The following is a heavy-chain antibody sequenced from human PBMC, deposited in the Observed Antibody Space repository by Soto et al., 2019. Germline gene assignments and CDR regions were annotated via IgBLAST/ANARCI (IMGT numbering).Heavy chain of an antibody. CDR3: VKHNWNNLGWFDP. J-gene: IGHJ5*02. Sequence: EVQLLESGGGLVQPGESLRLSCAASGFTFSNSAMTWVRQTPGKGLEWVSTISGSNGDSTYYADSVKGRFTISRDNSKNTLYLQMNSLRAEDTAVYNCVKHNWNNLGWFDPWGQGPLVTVSS. CDR2: ISGSNGDST. D-gene: IGHD1-20*01. V-gene: IGHV3-23*01. CDR1: GFTFSNSA.